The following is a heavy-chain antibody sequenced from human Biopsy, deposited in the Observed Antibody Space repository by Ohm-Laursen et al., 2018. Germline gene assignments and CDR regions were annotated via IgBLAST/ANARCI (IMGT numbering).Heavy chain of an antibody. J-gene: IGHJ6*02. D-gene: IGHD4-11*01. V-gene: IGHV4-59*01. CDR2: IYYSVMT. CDR3: ARDSGILNYGNFKYYHYYGMDV. Sequence: PSETLSLTCNVSGGDIHNYYWSWIRQPPGKGLEWIGHIYYSVMTNYNPSLQSRVSISVDTSRNQFSLTLSSVTAADTAVYYCARDSGILNYGNFKYYHYYGMDVWGQGTKVTVSS. CDR1: GGDIHNYY.